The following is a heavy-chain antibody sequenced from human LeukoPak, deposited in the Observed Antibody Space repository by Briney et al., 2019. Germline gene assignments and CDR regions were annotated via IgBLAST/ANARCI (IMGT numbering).Heavy chain of an antibody. Sequence: GGSLRLSCAASGFTGSSNYMSWVRQAPGKGLEWVSVIYSGGSTYYADSVKGRFTISRDNSKNTLYLQMNSLRAEDTAVYYCASRKDSSGWTYYFDYWGQGTLVTVSS. CDR2: IYSGGST. J-gene: IGHJ4*02. CDR3: ASRKDSSGWTYYFDY. D-gene: IGHD6-19*01. V-gene: IGHV3-53*01. CDR1: GFTGSSNY.